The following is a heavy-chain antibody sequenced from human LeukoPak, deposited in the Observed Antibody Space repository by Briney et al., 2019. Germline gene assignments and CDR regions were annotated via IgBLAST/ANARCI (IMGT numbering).Heavy chain of an antibody. J-gene: IGHJ3*02. CDR3: ARGPDYYDSSGPGAFDI. CDR1: RFTFNSYW. V-gene: IGHV3-7*01. CDR2: IKQDGSEK. D-gene: IGHD3-22*01. Sequence: GGSLRLSCAVSRFTFNSYWMSWVRQAPGKGLEWVANIKQDGSEKFYVDSVKGRFTISRDNAKNSLYLQMNSLRAEDTAVYYCARGPDYYDSSGPGAFDIWGQGTMVTVSS.